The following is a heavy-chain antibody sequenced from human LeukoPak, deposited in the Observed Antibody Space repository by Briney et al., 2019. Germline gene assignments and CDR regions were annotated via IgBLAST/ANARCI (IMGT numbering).Heavy chain of an antibody. CDR2: DNPSGGST. Sequence: ASVKVSCKASGYTFTSYYMHWVRQAPGQGLEWMGVDNPSGGSTSYAQKFQGRITMTRDTSTSTVYMELSSLRSEDTAIYYCARGFYSGGWYGDFHHWGQGTLVTVSS. J-gene: IGHJ1*01. CDR1: GYTFTSYY. CDR3: ARGFYSGGWYGDFHH. D-gene: IGHD6-19*01. V-gene: IGHV1-46*01.